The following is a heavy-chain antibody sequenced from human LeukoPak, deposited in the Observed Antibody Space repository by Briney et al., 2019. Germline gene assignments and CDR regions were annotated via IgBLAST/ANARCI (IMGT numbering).Heavy chain of an antibody. J-gene: IGHJ1*01. Sequence: SETLSLTCAVYGGSFSGYYWSWIRQPPGKGLEWIGEINHSGSTNYNPPLKSRVTISVDTSKNQFSLKLSSVTAADTAVYYCARGPWELLFQHWGQGTLVTVSS. CDR2: INHSGST. CDR1: GGSFSGYY. CDR3: ARGPWELLFQH. V-gene: IGHV4-34*01. D-gene: IGHD1-26*01.